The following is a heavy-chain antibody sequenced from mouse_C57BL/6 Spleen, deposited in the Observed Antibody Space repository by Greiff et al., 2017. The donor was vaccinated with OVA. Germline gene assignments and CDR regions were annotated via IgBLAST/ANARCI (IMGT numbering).Heavy chain of an antibody. CDR3: TSYYGSSYRYYFDY. J-gene: IGHJ2*01. D-gene: IGHD1-1*01. CDR1: GYTFTDYE. Sequence: QVQLQQSGAELVRPGASVTLSCKASGYTFTDYEMHWVTQTPVHGLEWIGAIDPETGGTAYNQKFKGKAILTADKSSSTAYMELRSLTSEDSAVYYCTSYYGSSYRYYFDYWGQGTTLTVSS. CDR2: IDPETGGT. V-gene: IGHV1-15*01.